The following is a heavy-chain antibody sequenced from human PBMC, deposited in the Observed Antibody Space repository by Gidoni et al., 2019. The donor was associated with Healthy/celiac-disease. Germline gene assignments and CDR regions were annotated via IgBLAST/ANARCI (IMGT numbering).Heavy chain of an antibody. V-gene: IGHV3-21*01. J-gene: IGHJ6*02. CDR2: ISSSSSYI. CDR3: ARDLKYCSSTSCRSNYYYGMDV. Sequence: EVQLVESGGGLVKPGGSLRLSCAASGFTFSSYSMNGDRQAPGKGLEWVSSISSSSSYIYYADSVKGRFTISRDNAKNSLYLQMNSLRAEDTAVYYCARDLKYCSSTSCRSNYYYGMDVWGQGTTVTVSS. CDR1: GFTFSSYS. D-gene: IGHD2-2*01.